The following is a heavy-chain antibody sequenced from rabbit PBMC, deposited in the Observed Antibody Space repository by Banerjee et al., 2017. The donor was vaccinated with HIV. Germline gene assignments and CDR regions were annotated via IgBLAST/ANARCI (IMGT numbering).Heavy chain of an antibody. CDR2: IYTGIGIT. CDR1: GFSFSSSYY. CDR3: VRGGYDENYFNL. V-gene: IGHV1S40*01. D-gene: IGHD2-1*01. Sequence: QSFGESGRDLVKPGSSLTLTCTASGFSFSSSYYMCWVRQAPGKGLEWIACIYTGIGITDYATWAKGRFTISKTSSTTVTLQMTSLTAADTATYFCVRGGYDENYFNLWGPGTLVTVS. J-gene: IGHJ4*01.